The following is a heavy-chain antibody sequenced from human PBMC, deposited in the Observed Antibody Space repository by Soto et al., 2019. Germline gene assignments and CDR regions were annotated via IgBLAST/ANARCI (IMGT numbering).Heavy chain of an antibody. V-gene: IGHV3-13*01. CDR1: GFTFSSYD. CDR2: IGTAGDT. J-gene: IGHJ2*01. D-gene: IGHD6-13*01. Sequence: GGSLRLSCAASGFTFSSYDMHWVRQATGKGLEWVSAIGTAGDTYYPGSVKGRFTISRENAKNSLYLQMNSLRAGDTAVYYCARRVELSSWYWYFDLWGRGTLVTVSS. CDR3: ARRVELSSWYWYFDL.